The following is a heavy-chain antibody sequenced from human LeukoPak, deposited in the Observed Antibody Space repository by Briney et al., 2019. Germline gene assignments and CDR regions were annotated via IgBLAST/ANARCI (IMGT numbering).Heavy chain of an antibody. J-gene: IGHJ4*02. D-gene: IGHD1-26*01. CDR2: INSDGSRT. CDR1: GFTFSRLW. V-gene: IGHV3-74*01. CDR3: ASSGSYRFDY. Sequence: PGGSLRLSCAASGFTFSRLWMHWVRQALGKGLQWISRINSDGSRTDFADFVKGRFTISRDNAKNSLYLQMNSLRDEDTAVYYCASSGSYRFDYWGQGTLVTVSS.